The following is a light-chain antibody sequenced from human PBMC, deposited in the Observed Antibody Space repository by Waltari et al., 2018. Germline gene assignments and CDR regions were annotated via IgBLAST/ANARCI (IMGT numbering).Light chain of an antibody. CDR1: QSISTY. CDR3: QQRTDWLS. J-gene: IGKJ4*01. V-gene: IGKV3-11*01. CDR2: DAS. Sequence: EIVLTQSPATLSLSPGERATLSCRASQSISTYLAWYQQKPGQPPRLLIYDASNRATGIPARFSGRGSGTDFTLTINSLEPEDFAIYYCQQRTDWLSFGGGTKVEIK.